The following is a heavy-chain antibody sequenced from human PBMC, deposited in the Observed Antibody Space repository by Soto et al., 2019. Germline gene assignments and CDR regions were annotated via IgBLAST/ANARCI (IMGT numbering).Heavy chain of an antibody. CDR1: AFTFSSYG. D-gene: IGHD2-2*02. CDR3: ARDGREEYCSSTSCYTRRNGMDV. Sequence: GSLRISCAASAFTFSSYGMHWVRQAPGKGLAWVGVIWYDGSNKYYADSVRGRFTISRDNSKNTLYLQMNSLRAEDTAVYYCARDGREEYCSSTSCYTRRNGMDVWGQGTTVAVS. CDR2: IWYDGSNK. J-gene: IGHJ6*02. V-gene: IGHV3-33*01.